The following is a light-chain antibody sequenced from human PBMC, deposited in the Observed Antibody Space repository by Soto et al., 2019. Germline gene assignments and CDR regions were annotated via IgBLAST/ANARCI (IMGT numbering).Light chain of an antibody. CDR2: DAS. CDR1: QSVDNY. CDR3: QQHSNRLT. J-gene: IGKJ4*01. V-gene: IGKV3-11*01. Sequence: EVVLTQSPATLSLSPGERATLSCRASQSVDNYLAWYQQKPGQAPRLLIFDASNRATGIPARFSGRGSGTDFTLTISSLEPEDFAVYYCQQHSNRLTFGGGTKVEI.